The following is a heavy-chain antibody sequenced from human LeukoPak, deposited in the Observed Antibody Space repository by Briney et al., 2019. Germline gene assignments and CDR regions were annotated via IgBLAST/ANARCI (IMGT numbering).Heavy chain of an antibody. CDR1: GYRFTSYW. D-gene: IGHD5-18*01. CDR3: ARPGTWIQLWQSPGDAFDI. CDR2: IYPGDSDT. J-gene: IGHJ3*02. V-gene: IGHV5-51*01. Sequence: GESLKISCKGSGYRFTSYWIGWVRQMPGKGLEWMGIIYPGDSDTRYSPSFQGQVTISADKSISTAYLQWSSLKASDTAMYYCARPGTWIQLWQSPGDAFDIWGQGTMVTVSS.